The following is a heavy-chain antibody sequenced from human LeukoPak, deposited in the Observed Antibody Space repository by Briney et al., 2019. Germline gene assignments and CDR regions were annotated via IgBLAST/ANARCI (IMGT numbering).Heavy chain of an antibody. CDR1: GGSISSSGYS. CDR3: ARNKVSPVLRFLEWSHSAFDY. CDR2: IYHSGST. D-gene: IGHD3-3*01. J-gene: IGHJ4*02. V-gene: IGHV4-30-2*01. Sequence: PSETLSLTCTVSGGSISSSGYSWNWIRQPPGKGLEWIGYIYHSGSTNYNPSLKSRVTISVDTSKNQFSLKLSSVTAADTAVYYCARNKVSPVLRFLEWSHSAFDYWGQGTLVTVSS.